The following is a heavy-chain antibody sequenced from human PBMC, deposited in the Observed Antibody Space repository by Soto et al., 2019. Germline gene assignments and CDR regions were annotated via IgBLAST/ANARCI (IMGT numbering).Heavy chain of an antibody. CDR3: ANLPHYKFWTPHDTFDV. CDR1: GFTFGSYW. CDR2: IKQDGSEK. Sequence: EGQLVESGGGLVQPGGSLRLSCAASGFTFGSYWMSWVRQSPEKGLEWVANIKQDGSEKNYADSVKGRFTISRDNSRQSLFLHMNSLRAEDTALYFCANLPHYKFWTPHDTFDVWGHGTMVTV. V-gene: IGHV3-7*01. J-gene: IGHJ3*01. D-gene: IGHD3-3*01.